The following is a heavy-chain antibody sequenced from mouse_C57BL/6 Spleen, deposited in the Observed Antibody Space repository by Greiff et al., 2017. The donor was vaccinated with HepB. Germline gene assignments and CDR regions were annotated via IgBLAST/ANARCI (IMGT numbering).Heavy chain of an antibody. CDR2: ISDGGSYT. J-gene: IGHJ3*01. Sequence: EVNVVESGGGLVKPGGSLKLSCAASGFTFSSYAMSWVRQTPEKRLEWVATISDGGSYTYYPDNVKGRFTISRDNAKNNLYLQMSHLKSEDTAMYYCASSSPFAYWGQGTLVTVSA. V-gene: IGHV5-4*03. CDR1: GFTFSSYA. CDR3: ASSSPFAY.